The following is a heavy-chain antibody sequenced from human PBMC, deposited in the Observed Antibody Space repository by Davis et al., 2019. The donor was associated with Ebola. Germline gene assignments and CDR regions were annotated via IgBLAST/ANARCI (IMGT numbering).Heavy chain of an antibody. Sequence: GGSLRLSCAASGFTVSSNYMSWVRQAPGKGLEWVGRIKSKTDGGTTDYAAPVKGRFTISRDDSKNTLYLQMNSLKTEDTAVYYCTTDLRYFDWLPLDYWGQGTLVTVSS. CDR1: GFTVSSNY. J-gene: IGHJ4*02. CDR2: IKSKTDGGTT. CDR3: TTDLRYFDWLPLDY. D-gene: IGHD3-9*01. V-gene: IGHV3-15*01.